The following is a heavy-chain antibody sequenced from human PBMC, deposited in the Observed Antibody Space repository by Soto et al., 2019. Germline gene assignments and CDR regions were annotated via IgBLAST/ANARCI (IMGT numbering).Heavy chain of an antibody. D-gene: IGHD3-10*01. V-gene: IGHV4-39*01. J-gene: IGHJ4*02. Sequence: QLQLQESGPGLVKPSETLSLTCTVSGGSISSSSYYWGWIRQPPGKGLEWIGSIYYSGSTYYNPSLKSRVTISVDTSETQFSLKLSSVTAADTAVYYCARLGQGWGSYGSGSNRHRAYWGQGTLVTVSS. CDR1: GGSISSSSYY. CDR2: IYYSGST. CDR3: ARLGQGWGSYGSGSNRHRAY.